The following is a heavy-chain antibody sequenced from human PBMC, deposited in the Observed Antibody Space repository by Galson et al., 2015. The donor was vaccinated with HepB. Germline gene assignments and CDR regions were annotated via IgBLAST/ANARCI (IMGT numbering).Heavy chain of an antibody. CDR3: TKDLRPNWGTLFHS. CDR2: ISASGDST. CDR1: GFPFSNYA. V-gene: IGHV3-23*01. Sequence: SLRLSCAAPGFPFSNYATSWVRQAPGKGLEYVSGISASGDSTYYADSVKGRFTISRDNSKSTLYLQMNSLRVEDTAVYYCTKDLRPNWGTLFHSWGQGTLVTVSS. J-gene: IGHJ4*02. D-gene: IGHD7-27*01.